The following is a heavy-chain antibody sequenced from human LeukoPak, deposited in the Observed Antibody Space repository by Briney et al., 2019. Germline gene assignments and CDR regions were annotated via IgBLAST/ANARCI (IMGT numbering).Heavy chain of an antibody. D-gene: IGHD2-15*01. V-gene: IGHV4-38-2*01. CDR1: GYSISSGYY. CDR2: IYHGGST. CDR3: ARLSGIYCDRGSCFNCFDS. J-gene: IGHJ5*01. Sequence: SETLSLTCAVSGYSISSGYYWGSIRQPPGEGLEWIGSIYHGGSTYYNPSLKSRVTLSVDTSKNQFSLRLTSVTAADTAVYYCARLSGIYCDRGSCFNCFDSWGQGTLVTVSS.